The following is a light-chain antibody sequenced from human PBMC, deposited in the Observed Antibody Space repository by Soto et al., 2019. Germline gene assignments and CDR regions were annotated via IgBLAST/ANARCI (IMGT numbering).Light chain of an antibody. V-gene: IGLV4-69*01. CDR3: QAWDSGTVV. J-gene: IGLJ2*01. CDR2: LNSDGSH. Sequence: QSVLTQSTSASASLGASVKLTCTLSSGHSSYAIAWHQQQPEKGPRYLMKLNSDGSHSKGDGIPDRFSGSSSGAERYLTISSLQSEDESEYYCQAWDSGTVVFGGGTKLTVL. CDR1: SGHSSYA.